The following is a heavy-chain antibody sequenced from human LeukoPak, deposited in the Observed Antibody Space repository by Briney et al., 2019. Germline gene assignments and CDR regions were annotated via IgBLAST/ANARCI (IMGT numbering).Heavy chain of an antibody. J-gene: IGHJ5*02. V-gene: IGHV4-61*02. CDR3: AREYCSGGSCYWYTTGWFDP. D-gene: IGHD2-15*01. CDR2: IYTSGST. Sequence: TLSLTCTVSGGSISSGSYYWSWIRQPAGKGLEWIGRIYTSGSTNYNPSLKSQVTISVDTSKNQFSLKLSSVTAADTAVYYCAREYCSGGSCYWYTTGWFDPWGQGTLVTVSS. CDR1: GGSISSGSYY.